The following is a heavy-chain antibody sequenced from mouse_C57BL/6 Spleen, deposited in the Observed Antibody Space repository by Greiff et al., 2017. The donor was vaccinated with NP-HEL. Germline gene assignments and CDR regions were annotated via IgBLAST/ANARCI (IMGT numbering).Heavy chain of an antibody. V-gene: IGHV1-54*01. CDR1: GYAFTNYL. CDR2: INPGSGGT. Sequence: VQLQESGAELVRPGTSVKVSCKASGYAFTNYLIEWVKQRPGQGLEWIGVINPGSGGTNYNEKFKGKATLTADKSSSTAYMQLSSLTSEDSAVYFCARDYSNYWTLDYWGQGTTLTVSS. D-gene: IGHD2-5*01. J-gene: IGHJ2*01. CDR3: ARDYSNYWTLDY.